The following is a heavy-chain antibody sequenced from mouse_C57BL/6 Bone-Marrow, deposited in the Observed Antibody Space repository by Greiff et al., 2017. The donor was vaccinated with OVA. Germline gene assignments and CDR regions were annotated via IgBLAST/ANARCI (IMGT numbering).Heavy chain of an antibody. J-gene: IGHJ4*01. D-gene: IGHD2-5*01. Sequence: EVQLVESGGGLVQPGGSLKLSCAASGFTFSDYYMYWVRQTPEKRLEWVAYISNGGGSTYYPDTVKGRFTISRDNAKNTLYLQMSRLKSEDTAMYYCARHGRVYSKEMDYWGQGTSVTVSS. CDR1: GFTFSDYY. V-gene: IGHV5-12*01. CDR2: ISNGGGST. CDR3: ARHGRVYSKEMDY.